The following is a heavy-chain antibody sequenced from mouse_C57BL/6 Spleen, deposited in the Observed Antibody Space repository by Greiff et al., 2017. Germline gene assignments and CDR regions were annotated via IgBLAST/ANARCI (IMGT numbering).Heavy chain of an antibody. D-gene: IGHD2-4*01. V-gene: IGHV1-4*01. CDR2: INPSSGYT. CDR3: ARTRDYDYAGDY. J-gene: IGHJ4*01. CDR1: GYTFTSYT. Sequence: VQRVESGAELARPGASVKMSCKASGYTFTSYTMHWVKQRPGQGLEWIGYINPSSGYTKYNQKFKDKATLTADKSSSTAYMQLSSLTSEDSAVYYCARTRDYDYAGDYWGQGTSVTVSS.